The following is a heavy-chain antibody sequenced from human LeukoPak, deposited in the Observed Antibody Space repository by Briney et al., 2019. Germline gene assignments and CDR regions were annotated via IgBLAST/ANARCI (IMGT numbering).Heavy chain of an antibody. CDR1: GFIFTKYW. Sequence: GSLRLSCAASGFIFTKYWMHWVRQAPGKGLVWVSHVNSDGSATSYADSVKGRFTISRDNAKNTVYLHMNSLRVEDTAVYYCTSFYETNWGQGTLVTVSS. J-gene: IGHJ4*02. CDR3: TSFYETN. D-gene: IGHD2/OR15-2a*01. V-gene: IGHV3-74*01. CDR2: VNSDGSAT.